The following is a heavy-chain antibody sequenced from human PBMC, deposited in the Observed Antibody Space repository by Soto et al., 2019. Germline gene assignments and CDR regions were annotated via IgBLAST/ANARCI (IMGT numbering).Heavy chain of an antibody. Sequence: GSLRLSCAASGFTFSSYAMSWVRQAPGKGLEWVSAISGSGGSTYYADSVKGRFAISRDNSKNKLYLQMNSLRAEDTAVYYCAKATTHGEYYYYYGMDVWGQGTTVTVSS. V-gene: IGHV3-23*01. CDR1: GFTFSSYA. J-gene: IGHJ6*02. CDR3: AKATTHGEYYYYYGMDV. D-gene: IGHD4-17*01. CDR2: ISGSGGST.